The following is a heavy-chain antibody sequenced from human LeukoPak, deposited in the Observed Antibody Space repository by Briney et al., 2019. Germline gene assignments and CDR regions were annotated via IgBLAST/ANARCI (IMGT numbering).Heavy chain of an antibody. J-gene: IGHJ4*02. CDR1: GYSFTSYW. Sequence: GESLKISCKGSGYSFTSYWIGWVRQMPGKGLEWMGIIYPGDSDTRYSPSFQGQVTISPDKSISTAYLQWSSLKASDTAMYYCARMLPSVVVIPYYFDYWGQGTLVTVSS. D-gene: IGHD3-22*01. V-gene: IGHV5-51*01. CDR3: ARMLPSVVVIPYYFDY. CDR2: IYPGDSDT.